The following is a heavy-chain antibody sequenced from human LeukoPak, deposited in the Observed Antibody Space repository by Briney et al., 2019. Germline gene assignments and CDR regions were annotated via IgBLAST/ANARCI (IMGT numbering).Heavy chain of an antibody. CDR2: IRSKAYGGTT. V-gene: IGHV3-49*04. Sequence: PGGSLRLSCAASGFTFSSYAMSWVRQAPGKGLEWVGFIRSKAYGGTTEYVASVKGRFTISRDDSKSIAYLQMNSLKTEDMAVYYCARGPPVEVASREGLYFDYWGQGTLVTVSS. J-gene: IGHJ4*02. CDR3: ARGPPVEVASREGLYFDY. CDR1: GFTFSSYA. D-gene: IGHD5-24*01.